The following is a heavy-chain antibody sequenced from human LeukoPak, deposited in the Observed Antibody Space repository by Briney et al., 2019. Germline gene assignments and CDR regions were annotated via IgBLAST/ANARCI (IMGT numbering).Heavy chain of an antibody. V-gene: IGHV1-2*02. CDR3: ARDSGTTGEVKFDP. CDR2: INPNSGGT. D-gene: IGHD3-10*01. Sequence: GASVKVSCKASGYTSTGYYMHWVRQAPGQGLEWMGWINPNSGGTNYAQKFQGRVIMTRDTSISTAYMELSRLRSDDTAVYYCARDSGTTGEVKFDPWGQGTLVTVSS. J-gene: IGHJ5*02. CDR1: GYTSTGYY.